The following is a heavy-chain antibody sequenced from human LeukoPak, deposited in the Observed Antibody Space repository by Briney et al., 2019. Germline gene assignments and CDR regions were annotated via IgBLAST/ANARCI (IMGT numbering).Heavy chain of an antibody. Sequence: RSSETLSLTCTVSGGSISGFVWSWIRQPPGEGLDYIGFIYDTGTPTNYNPLLKSRVTLSVDTSKNQFSLNLKSVTAADTAVYYCARLTKGEQWLAYFFDYWGQGALVTLSS. J-gene: IGHJ4*02. D-gene: IGHD6-19*01. CDR3: ARLTKGEQWLAYFFDY. CDR1: GGSISGFV. CDR2: IYDTGTPT. V-gene: IGHV4-59*08.